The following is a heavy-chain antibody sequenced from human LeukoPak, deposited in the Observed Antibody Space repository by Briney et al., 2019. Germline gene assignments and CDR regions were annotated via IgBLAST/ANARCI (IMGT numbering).Heavy chain of an antibody. J-gene: IGHJ3*02. V-gene: IGHV3-23*01. CDR2: ISGSGGST. D-gene: IGHD6-13*01. Sequence: GGSLRLSCAASGFTFSSYAMSWVRQAPGKGLEWVSAISGSGGSTYYADSVKGRFTISRDNSKNTLYLQMNSLRAEDTAVYYCAEVYSSRGVAFDIWGQGTMVTVSS. CDR1: GFTFSSYA. CDR3: AEVYSSRGVAFDI.